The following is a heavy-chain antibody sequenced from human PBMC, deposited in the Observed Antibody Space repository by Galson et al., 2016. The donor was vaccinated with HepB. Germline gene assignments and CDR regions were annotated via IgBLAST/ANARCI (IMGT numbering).Heavy chain of an antibody. CDR2: ASNKPKSYST. CDR3: VSSFRAWSGYVWDFNI. V-gene: IGHV3-72*01. CDR1: GFTFSEHY. D-gene: IGHD3-3*01. Sequence: SLRLSCAASGFTFSEHYMGWVRQAAGKGLEWVGRASNKPKSYSTAYAASVKGRFTLSRDDSKNSLYLQMSSLKTEDTAEYYCVSSFRAWSGYVWDFNIWGHGTMVTVSS. J-gene: IGHJ3*02.